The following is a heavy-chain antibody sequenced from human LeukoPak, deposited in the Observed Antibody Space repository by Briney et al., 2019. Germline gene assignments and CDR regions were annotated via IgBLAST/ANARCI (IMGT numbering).Heavy chain of an antibody. CDR1: GGTFSSYA. D-gene: IGHD3-16*01. J-gene: IGHJ4*02. CDR2: IIPIFGTA. CDR3: ASSIMISDFGFLIAAFDY. Sequence: SVKVSCKASGGTFSSYAISWVRQAPGQGLEWMGGIIPIFGTANYAQKSQGRVTITADESTSTAYMELSSLRSEDTAVYYCASSIMISDFGFLIAAFDYWGQGTLVTVSS. V-gene: IGHV1-69*13.